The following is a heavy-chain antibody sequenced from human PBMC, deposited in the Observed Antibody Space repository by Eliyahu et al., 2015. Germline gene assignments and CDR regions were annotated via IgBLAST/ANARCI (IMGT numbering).Heavy chain of an antibody. CDR1: GFTFXSYA. CDR2: ISSNGGST. D-gene: IGHD3-22*01. J-gene: IGHJ3*02. Sequence: EVQLVESGGGLVQPGGSLRLSCAASGFTFXSYAMHWVRQAPGKGLEYVSAISSNGGSTYYANSVKGRFTISRDNSKNTLYLQMGSLRAEDMAVYYCARDKSDDSSGAFDIWGQGTMVTVSS. V-gene: IGHV3-64*01. CDR3: ARDKSDDSSGAFDI.